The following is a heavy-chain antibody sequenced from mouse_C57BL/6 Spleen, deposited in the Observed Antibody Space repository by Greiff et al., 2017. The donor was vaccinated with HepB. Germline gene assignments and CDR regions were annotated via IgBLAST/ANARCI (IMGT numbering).Heavy chain of an antibody. Sequence: VQLQQSGTVLARPGASVKMSCKTSGYTFTSYWMHWVKQRPGQGLDWIGAIYPGNSDTSYNQKFKGKAKLTAVTSASTAYMELSSLTNEDSAVYYCTSYGGYSYYFDYWGQGTTLTVAS. J-gene: IGHJ2*01. CDR3: TSYGGYSYYFDY. CDR2: IYPGNSDT. V-gene: IGHV1-5*01. D-gene: IGHD2-3*01. CDR1: GYTFTSYW.